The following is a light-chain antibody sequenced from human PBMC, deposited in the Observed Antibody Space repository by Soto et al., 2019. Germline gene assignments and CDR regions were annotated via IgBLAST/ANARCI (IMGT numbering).Light chain of an antibody. CDR1: SSDVGGYNL. J-gene: IGLJ2*01. Sequence: QSALTQPASASGSPGQSITISCTGTSSDVGGYNLVSWYQQHPGKAPKLMIYEGSKRPSGVSNRFSGSKSGNTASLTISGLQAEDEADYYCSSYAGSSTSVFGGGTKLTVL. CDR2: EGS. CDR3: SSYAGSSTSV. V-gene: IGLV2-23*01.